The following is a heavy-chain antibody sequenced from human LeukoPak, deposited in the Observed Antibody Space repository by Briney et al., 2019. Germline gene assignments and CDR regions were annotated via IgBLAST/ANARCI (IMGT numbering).Heavy chain of an antibody. CDR2: IIPILGIA. V-gene: IGHV1-69*04. CDR1: GGTFSSYA. J-gene: IGHJ5*02. Sequence: SVKVSCKASGGTFSSYAISWVRQAPGQGLEWMGRIIPILGIANYAQKFQGRVTTTADKSTSTAYMELSSLRSEDTAVYYCARGGSYYGSGKDWFDPWGQGTLSPSPQ. CDR3: ARGGSYYGSGKDWFDP. D-gene: IGHD3-10*01.